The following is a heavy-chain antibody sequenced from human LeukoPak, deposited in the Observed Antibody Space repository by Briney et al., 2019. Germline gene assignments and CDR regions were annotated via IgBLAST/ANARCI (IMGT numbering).Heavy chain of an antibody. CDR2: VSPNAGTI. J-gene: IGHJ4*02. D-gene: IGHD3-10*01. CDR3: ARGSPLLLWFGAIDF. CDR1: AFTFSDYY. Sequence: GGSLTLSCAASAFTFSDYYMLWLRQAPGKGLEWVSYVSPNAGTIYYADSVRGPFTLSRDNTENSLSLQMNSPRAQDPAVYSCARGSPLLLWFGAIDFWGQGSQVTVSS. V-gene: IGHV3-11*04.